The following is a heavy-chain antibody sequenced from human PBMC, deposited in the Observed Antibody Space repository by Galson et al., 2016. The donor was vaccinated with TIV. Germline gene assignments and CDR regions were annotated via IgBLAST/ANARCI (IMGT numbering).Heavy chain of an antibody. J-gene: IGHJ4*02. CDR3: TTWGRLVGDYDAY. V-gene: IGHV3-15*01. Sequence: QAPGKGLEWVGRIRNWADGGTTDYAAPVKDRVSISRDDSRNTVYLEMDILKTEDTAVYYCTTWGRLVGDYDAYWGQGTLVTVSS. D-gene: IGHD2-21*01. CDR2: IRNWADGGTT.